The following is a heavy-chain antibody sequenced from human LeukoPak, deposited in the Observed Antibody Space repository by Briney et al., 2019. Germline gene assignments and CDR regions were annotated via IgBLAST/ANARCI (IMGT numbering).Heavy chain of an antibody. CDR1: GGSFSGYY. CDR2: INHSGST. J-gene: IGHJ4*02. D-gene: IGHD3-16*01. Sequence: KPSETLSLTCAVYGGSFSGYYWSWIRQPPGKGLEWIGEINHSGSTNYNSSLKSRVTISVDTSKNQFSLKLSSVTAADTAVYYCARGNDGGSFDYWGQGTLVTVSS. CDR3: ARGNDGGSFDY. V-gene: IGHV4-34*01.